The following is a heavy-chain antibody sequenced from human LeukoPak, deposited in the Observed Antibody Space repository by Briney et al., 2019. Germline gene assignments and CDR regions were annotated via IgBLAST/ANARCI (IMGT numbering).Heavy chain of an antibody. CDR2: IEDDGSEK. CDR3: ARAAYSSTWYSRYFDL. V-gene: IGHV3-7*01. D-gene: IGHD6-13*01. Sequence: GGSLRLSCAASGFTFGDYSMSWVRQAPGQGLEWVANIEDDGSEKLYVDSVKGRFTISRDNAKDSLYLQMNSLRAGDTAVYYCARAAYSSTWYSRYFDLWGRGTLVTVSS. J-gene: IGHJ2*01. CDR1: GFTFGDYS.